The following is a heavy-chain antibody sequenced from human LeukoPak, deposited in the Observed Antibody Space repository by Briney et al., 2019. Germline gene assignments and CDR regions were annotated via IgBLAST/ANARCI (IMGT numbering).Heavy chain of an antibody. D-gene: IGHD3-10*01. J-gene: IGHJ4*02. V-gene: IGHV5-51*01. CDR3: ARVSYGSGSYYAHDRFDY. Sequence: GESLKISCKGSGYGFTSYWIGWVRQMPGKGLEWMGIIYPGDSDTRYSPSFQGQVTISADKSISIAYLQWSSLKASDTAMYYCARVSYGSGSYYAHDRFDYWGQGTLVTVSS. CDR1: GYGFTSYW. CDR2: IYPGDSDT.